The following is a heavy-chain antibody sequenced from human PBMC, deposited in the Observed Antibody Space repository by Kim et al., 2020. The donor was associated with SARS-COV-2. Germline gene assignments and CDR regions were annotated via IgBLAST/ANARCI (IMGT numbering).Heavy chain of an antibody. J-gene: IGHJ5*02. Sequence: GGSLRLSCEASGFTLSNYWMHWVRQAPGKGLVWVSRINGDGSSTTYADSVKGRFTISRDNAKNTLYLQMSSLRAEDTALYFCARDVRGKDHDTLTGYYLSPCVDTWGQGTLVTVSS. CDR1: GFTLSNYW. CDR2: INGDGSST. CDR3: ARDVRGKDHDTLTGYYLSPCVDT. D-gene: IGHD3-9*01. V-gene: IGHV3-74*03.